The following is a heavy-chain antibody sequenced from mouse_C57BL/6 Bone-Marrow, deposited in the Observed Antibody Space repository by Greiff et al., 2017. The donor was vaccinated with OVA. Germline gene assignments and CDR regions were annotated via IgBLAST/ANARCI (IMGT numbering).Heavy chain of an antibody. V-gene: IGHV1-55*01. CDR2: IYPGSGST. CDR1: GYTFTSYW. J-gene: IGHJ4*01. D-gene: IGHD1-1*01. Sequence: VQLQQPGAELVKPGASVKMSCKASGYTFTSYWITWVKQRPGQGLEWIGDIYPGSGSTNYNEKFKSKATLTVDTSSSTAYMQLSSLPSEDSAVYYGARWGTTVVARDAMEKWGQGTSVTVSS. CDR3: ARWGTTVVARDAMEK.